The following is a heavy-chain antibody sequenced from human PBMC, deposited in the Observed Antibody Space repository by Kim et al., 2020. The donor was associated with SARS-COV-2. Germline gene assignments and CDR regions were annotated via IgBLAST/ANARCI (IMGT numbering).Heavy chain of an antibody. J-gene: IGHJ2*01. CDR1: GGSFSGYY. V-gene: IGHV4-34*01. CDR2: INHSGST. D-gene: IGHD3-10*01. CDR3: ARRLWFGHWYFDL. Sequence: SETLSLTCAVYGGSFSGYYWSWIRQPPGKGLEWIGEINHSGSTNYNPSLKSRVTISVDTSKNQFSLKLSSVTAADTAVYYCARRLWFGHWYFDLWGRGTLVTVSS.